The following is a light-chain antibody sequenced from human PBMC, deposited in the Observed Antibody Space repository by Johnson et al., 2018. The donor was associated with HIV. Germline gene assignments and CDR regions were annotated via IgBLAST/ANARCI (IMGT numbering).Light chain of an antibody. CDR3: GTWDSSLSGGV. CDR2: ENN. CDR1: SSNIGNNY. V-gene: IGLV1-51*02. J-gene: IGLJ1*01. Sequence: VLTQPPSVSAAPGQKVTISCSGSSSNIGNNYVSWYQQIPGTAPKLLIYENNRRPSGIPDRFSGSKSGTSATLGITGLQTGDEADYYCGTWDSSLSGGVVGTGTKVTVL.